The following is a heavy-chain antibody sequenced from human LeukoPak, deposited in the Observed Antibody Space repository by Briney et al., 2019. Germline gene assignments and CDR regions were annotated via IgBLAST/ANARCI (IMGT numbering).Heavy chain of an antibody. Sequence: RGSLRLSCAASGFTFSSYGMHWVRQAPGKGLEWVAVISYDGSNKYYADSVKGRFTISRDNSKNTLYLQMNSLRTEDTAVYYCAKRGVGTSNAYFDYWGQGTLVTVSS. CDR1: GFTFSSYG. CDR2: ISYDGSNK. D-gene: IGHD1-26*01. J-gene: IGHJ4*02. CDR3: AKRGVGTSNAYFDY. V-gene: IGHV3-30*18.